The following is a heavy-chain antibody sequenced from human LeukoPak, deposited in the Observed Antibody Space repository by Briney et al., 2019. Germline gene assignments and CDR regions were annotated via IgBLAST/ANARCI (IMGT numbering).Heavy chain of an antibody. Sequence: SETLSLTCTVSGGSISSYYWSWIRQPPGKGLEWIGYIYYSGSTNYNPSLKSRVTISVDTSKNQFSLKLSSVTAADTAVYYCAKDPYASADYYYYYYRDVWGKGTTVTVSS. CDR3: AKDPYASADYYYYYYRDV. CDR2: IYYSGST. J-gene: IGHJ6*03. V-gene: IGHV4-59*01. CDR1: GGSISSYY.